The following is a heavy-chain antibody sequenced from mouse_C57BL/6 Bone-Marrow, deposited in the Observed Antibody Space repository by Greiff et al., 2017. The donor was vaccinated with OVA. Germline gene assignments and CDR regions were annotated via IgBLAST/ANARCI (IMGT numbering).Heavy chain of an antibody. V-gene: IGHV5-4*01. Sequence: EVQGVESGGGLVKPGGSLKLSCAASGFTFSSYAMSWVRQTPEKRLEWVATISDGGSYTYYPDNVKGRFTISRDNAKNNLYLQMSHLKSEDTAMYYCARDHYGSSYPAWFAYWGQGTLVTVSA. D-gene: IGHD1-1*01. CDR3: ARDHYGSSYPAWFAY. J-gene: IGHJ3*01. CDR1: GFTFSSYA. CDR2: ISDGGSYT.